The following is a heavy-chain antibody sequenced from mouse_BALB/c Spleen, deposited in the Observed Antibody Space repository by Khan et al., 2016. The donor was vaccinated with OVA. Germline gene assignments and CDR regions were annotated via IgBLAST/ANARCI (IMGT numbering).Heavy chain of an antibody. D-gene: IGHD1-2*01. CDR2: ISYSGST. Sequence: EVQLQESGPGLVKPSQSLSLTCTVTGYSITSGYGWNWIRQFPGNKLEWMGYISYSGSTNYNPSPKSRISITRYTSKNQFFLQLNSVTTEDTATYYCARTARIKYWRQGTTLTVSS. J-gene: IGHJ2*01. CDR3: ARTARIKY. V-gene: IGHV3-2*02. CDR1: GYSITSGYG.